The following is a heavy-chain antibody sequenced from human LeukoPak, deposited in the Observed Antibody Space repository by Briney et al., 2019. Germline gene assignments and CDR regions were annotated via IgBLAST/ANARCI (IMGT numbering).Heavy chain of an antibody. CDR3: ARDPFNGSGSYYYLY. CDR1: GFTFSSYW. Sequence: GGSLRLSCAASGFTFSSYWMSWVRQAPGKGLEWVANIKQDGSEKYYVDSVKGRFTISRDNAKNSLYLQMNSLRAKDTAVYYCARDPFNGSGSYYYLYWGQGTLVTVSS. J-gene: IGHJ4*02. V-gene: IGHV3-7*01. D-gene: IGHD3-10*01. CDR2: IKQDGSEK.